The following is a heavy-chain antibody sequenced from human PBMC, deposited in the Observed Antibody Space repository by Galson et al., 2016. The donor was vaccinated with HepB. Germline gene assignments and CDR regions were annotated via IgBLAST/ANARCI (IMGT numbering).Heavy chain of an antibody. CDR3: ATQGGDGYNSSPFDY. CDR1: GYSFTSYW. V-gene: IGHV5-51*01. CDR2: IYPGDSDT. D-gene: IGHD5-24*01. J-gene: IGHJ4*02. Sequence: QSGAEVKKPGESLKISCKGSGYSFTSYWIGWVRQMPGKGLEWMGIIYPGDSDTTYSPSFQGQVIISADKSINTAYLQWSSLKASDTAMYYCATQGGDGYNSSPFDYWGQGTLVTVSS.